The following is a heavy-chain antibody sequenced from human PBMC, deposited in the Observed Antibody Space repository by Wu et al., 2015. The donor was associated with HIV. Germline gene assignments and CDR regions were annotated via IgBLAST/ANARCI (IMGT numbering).Heavy chain of an antibody. D-gene: IGHD2-2*01. CDR3: VRCPQGIVVPAADGRGDTFDI. Sequence: QVQLVQSGAEVKKPGASVKVSCKASGYTFTSYDINWVRQATGQGLEWMGWMNPNSGNTGYAQKFQGRVTMTRNTSISTAYMELSSLRSEDTAVYYCVRCPQGIVVPAADGRGDTFDIWGQGTVVTVSS. CDR1: GYTFTSYD. J-gene: IGHJ3*02. CDR2: MNPNSGNT. V-gene: IGHV1-8*01.